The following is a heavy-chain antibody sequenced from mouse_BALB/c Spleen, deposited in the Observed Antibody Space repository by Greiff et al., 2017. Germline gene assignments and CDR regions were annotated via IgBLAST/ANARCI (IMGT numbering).Heavy chain of an antibody. CDR2: INSDGGST. V-gene: IGHV5-2*01. CDR1: EYEFPSHD. D-gene: IGHD3-3*01. J-gene: IGHJ4*01. CDR3: ARQGGLGAMDY. Sequence: DVQLVESGGGLVQPGESLKLSCESNEYEFPSHDMSWVRKTPEKRLELVAAINSDGGSTYYPDTMERRFIISRDDTKKTLYLQMSSLRSEDTALNYCARQGGLGAMDYWGQGTSVTVSS.